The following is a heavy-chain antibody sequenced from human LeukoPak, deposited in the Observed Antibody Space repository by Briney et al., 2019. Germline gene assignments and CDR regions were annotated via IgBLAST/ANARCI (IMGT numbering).Heavy chain of an antibody. CDR2: IYYNVAT. Sequence: SETLSLTCTVSGGSISSSIYYWGWFRQPPGKGLEWIGSIYYNVATYYNSSLKSRVTISVDTSKNHLSLRLSSVTAADTAVYYCARVRDGYNRNWAYWGQGTLVTVSS. CDR3: ARVRDGYNRNWAY. CDR1: GGSISSSIYY. D-gene: IGHD5-24*01. J-gene: IGHJ4*02. V-gene: IGHV4-39*02.